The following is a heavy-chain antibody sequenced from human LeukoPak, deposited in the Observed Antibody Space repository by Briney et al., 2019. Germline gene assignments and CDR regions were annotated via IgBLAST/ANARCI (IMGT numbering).Heavy chain of an antibody. D-gene: IGHD6-19*01. CDR3: ARVAYSSAWYIDY. CDR1: GFTFISYE. Sequence: GGSLRLSCAASGFTFISYEMNWVRQAPGKGLVWFSRINSDGSSAIYADFVKGRFTISRDNAKNTLYLQMNSLRAEDTALYYCARVAYSSAWYIDYWGRGTLVTVSS. J-gene: IGHJ4*02. V-gene: IGHV3-74*01. CDR2: INSDGSSA.